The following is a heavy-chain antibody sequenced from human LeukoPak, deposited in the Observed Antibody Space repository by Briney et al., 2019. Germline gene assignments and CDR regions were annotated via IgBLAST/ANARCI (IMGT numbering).Heavy chain of an antibody. CDR1: GFTVSSNY. J-gene: IGHJ4*02. CDR3: ARVSPESSGYPRGYFDY. Sequence: GGSLRLSCAASGFTVSSNYMNWVRQAPGKGLEWVSVLYTDGTTYYADSVKGRFTISRDNSKNTLSLQMNSLRAEDTAVYYCARVSPESSGYPRGYFDYWGQGTLVTAS. V-gene: IGHV3-66*01. CDR2: LYTDGTT. D-gene: IGHD3-22*01.